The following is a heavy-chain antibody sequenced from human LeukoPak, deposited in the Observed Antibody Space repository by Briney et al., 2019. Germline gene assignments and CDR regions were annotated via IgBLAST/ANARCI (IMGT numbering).Heavy chain of an antibody. D-gene: IGHD4-17*01. CDR2: IYSGGST. Sequence: GGSLRLSCAASGFTVSSNYMIWVRQAPGKGLEWISVIYSGGSTYYADSVKGRFTISRDNSKNTLYLQMNSLRAEDTAVYYCARDDDYGDSYWYFDLWGRGTLVTVSS. J-gene: IGHJ2*01. V-gene: IGHV3-66*01. CDR1: GFTVSSNY. CDR3: ARDDDYGDSYWYFDL.